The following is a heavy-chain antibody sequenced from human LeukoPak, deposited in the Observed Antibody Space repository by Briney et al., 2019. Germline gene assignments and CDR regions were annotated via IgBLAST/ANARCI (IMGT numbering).Heavy chain of an antibody. CDR3: AKDRYYYDYEY. V-gene: IGHV3-23*01. Sequence: GGSLRLSCVASGFSLRGYGMSWVRQAPGMGLEWVSVISDSGLKTDYADSVKGRFTISRDTSTIYLQMDSLRAEDAATYYCAKDRYYYDYEYWGQGILVTVSS. CDR1: GFSLRGYG. CDR2: ISDSGLKT. J-gene: IGHJ4*02. D-gene: IGHD3-10*01.